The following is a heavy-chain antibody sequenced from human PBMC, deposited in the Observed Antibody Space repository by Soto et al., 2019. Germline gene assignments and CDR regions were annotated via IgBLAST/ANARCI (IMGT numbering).Heavy chain of an antibody. CDR2: INAGNGNT. CDR1: GYTFTNYA. D-gene: IGHD5-12*01. J-gene: IGHJ4*02. V-gene: IGHV1-3*05. Sequence: QVQLVQSGAEEKKPGASVKVSCKASGYTFTNYATHWVRQAPGQRLEWMGWINAGNGNTKYSQKFQGRVTITRDTSASTAYMELXXXXXXXXXXXXXARVSGYYLPDYWGQGTLVTVSS. CDR3: ARVSGYYLPDY.